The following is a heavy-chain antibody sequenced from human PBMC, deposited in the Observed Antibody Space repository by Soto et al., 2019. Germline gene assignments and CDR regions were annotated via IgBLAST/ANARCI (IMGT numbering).Heavy chain of an antibody. CDR3: TTVGWNDLGEDYYYYGMDV. Sequence: GASVKVSCTASGCTFSSYTISWVRQAPGQGLEWMGRIIPILGIANYAQKFQGRVTITADKSTSTAYMELNSLKTEDTAVYYCTTVGWNDLGEDYYYYGMDVWGQGTTVTVSS. V-gene: IGHV1-69*02. CDR1: GCTFSSYT. CDR2: IIPILGIA. J-gene: IGHJ6*02. D-gene: IGHD1-1*01.